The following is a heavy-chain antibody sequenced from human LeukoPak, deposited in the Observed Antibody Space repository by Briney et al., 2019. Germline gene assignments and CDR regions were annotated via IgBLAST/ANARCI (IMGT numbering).Heavy chain of an antibody. J-gene: IGHJ4*02. Sequence: PSETLSLTCTVSGDSISSNYYYWGWVRQPPGKGLEWIATIHYSGSTYYYGGSTSYNPSLKSRVTISVDRSENQFSLRLNSVTAADTAVYYCVRSSVATYLRSYYFVYWGQGTLVTVSS. D-gene: IGHD6-19*01. V-gene: IGHV4-39*01. CDR2: IHYSGSTYYYGGST. CDR3: VRSSVATYLRSYYFVY. CDR1: GDSISSNYYY.